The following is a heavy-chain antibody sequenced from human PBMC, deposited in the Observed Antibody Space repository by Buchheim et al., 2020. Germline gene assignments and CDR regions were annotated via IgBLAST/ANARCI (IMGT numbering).Heavy chain of an antibody. CDR2: IYTSGTI. J-gene: IGHJ6*02. D-gene: IGHD2-15*01. Sequence: QVQLQESGPGLVKPSQTLSLTCTVSGGSINSGSYFHSWIRQPAGKGLEWIGRIYTSGTIQYNPALQSRVTISVDTPTNQFSLKLSSVTAADTAVYYCARGYCSGGICYSGGMDVWGQGTT. CDR3: ARGYCSGGICYSGGMDV. CDR1: GGSINSGSYF. V-gene: IGHV4-61*02.